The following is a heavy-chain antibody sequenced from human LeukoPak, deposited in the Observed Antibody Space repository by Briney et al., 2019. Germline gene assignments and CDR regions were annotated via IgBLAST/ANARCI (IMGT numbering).Heavy chain of an antibody. CDR3: ARGLGKVAVAGTLRWFDP. CDR2: INHSGST. J-gene: IGHJ5*02. CDR1: GGSFSGYY. V-gene: IGHV4-34*01. D-gene: IGHD6-19*01. Sequence: SENLSLNCAVYGGSFSGYYWSWIRQPPGKGLEWIGEINHSGSTNYNPSLKSRVTISVDTSKNQFSLKLSSVTAADTAVYYCARGLGKVAVAGTLRWFDPWGQGTLVTVSS.